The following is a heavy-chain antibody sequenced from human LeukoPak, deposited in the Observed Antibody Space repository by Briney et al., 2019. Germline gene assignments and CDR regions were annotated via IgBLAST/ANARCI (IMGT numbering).Heavy chain of an antibody. CDR2: MNPNSGKT. J-gene: IGHJ4*02. Sequence: GASVKDSCKASGYTFTSYDINWVRQATGQGLGWMGWMNPNSGKTGYAHKFQGRVTMTRNTAIITAYMELSSLRSEDTAVYYCARGGGYDGRPDYWGQGTLVTVSS. D-gene: IGHD5-12*01. CDR1: GYTFTSYD. V-gene: IGHV1-8*01. CDR3: ARGGGYDGRPDY.